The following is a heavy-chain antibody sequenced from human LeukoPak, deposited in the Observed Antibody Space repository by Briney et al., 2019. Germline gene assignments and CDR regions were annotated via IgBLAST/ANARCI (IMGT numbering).Heavy chain of an antibody. D-gene: IGHD3-22*01. J-gene: IGHJ1*01. Sequence: GGSLRLSCAASGFTFSTYSMTWVRHAPGKGLEWVSSISTSSNYIYYADSVKGRFTISRDNAKNSLYLHMNSLRAEDTAVYYCARGGGYYYDSSDYYREEYFQHWGQGTLVTVSS. CDR1: GFTFSTYS. CDR3: ARGGGYYYDSSDYYREEYFQH. V-gene: IGHV3-21*04. CDR2: ISTSSNYI.